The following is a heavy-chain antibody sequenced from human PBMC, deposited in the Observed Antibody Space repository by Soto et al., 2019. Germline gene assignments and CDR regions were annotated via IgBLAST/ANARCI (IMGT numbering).Heavy chain of an antibody. J-gene: IGHJ4*02. CDR2: IYYSGST. D-gene: IGHD3-10*01. Sequence: PSETLSLTCTVSGGSISSGGYYWSWIRQHPGKGLEWIGYIYYSGSTYYNPSLKSRVTISVDTSKSQFSLKLSSVTAADTAVYYCARATVRGVYTIWGQGTLVTVSS. V-gene: IGHV4-31*03. CDR1: GGSISSGGYY. CDR3: ARATVRGVYTI.